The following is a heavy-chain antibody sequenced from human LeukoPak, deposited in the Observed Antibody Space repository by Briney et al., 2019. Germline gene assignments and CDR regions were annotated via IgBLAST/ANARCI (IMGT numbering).Heavy chain of an antibody. V-gene: IGHV5-51*01. Sequence: GESLKISCEASRYRFTTYWIGWVRQMPGKGLEWMGIIYPGDSDTRYSPSFQGQVTISADRSNRTAYLQWSSLKASDTAMYYCARQSGAGLFQDYWGQGTLVIVSS. D-gene: IGHD2-21*01. CDR2: IYPGDSDT. CDR1: RYRFTTYW. CDR3: ARQSGAGLFQDY. J-gene: IGHJ4*02.